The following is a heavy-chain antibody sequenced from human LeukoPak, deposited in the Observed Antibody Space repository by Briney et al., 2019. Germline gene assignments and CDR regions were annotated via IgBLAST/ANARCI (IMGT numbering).Heavy chain of an antibody. J-gene: IGHJ6*04. CDR1: GFTFSSRDW. Sequence: GGSLRLSCVASGFTFSSRDWMTWVRQAPGKGLEWVANIKQDGSEKNYVDSVKGRFTISRDNAKNSVDLQMNSLRVEDTAVYYCARLNLGGLKYSSGWCVDVWGKGTTVTISS. V-gene: IGHV3-7*01. D-gene: IGHD6-19*01. CDR3: ARLNLGGLKYSSGWCVDV. CDR2: IKQDGSEK.